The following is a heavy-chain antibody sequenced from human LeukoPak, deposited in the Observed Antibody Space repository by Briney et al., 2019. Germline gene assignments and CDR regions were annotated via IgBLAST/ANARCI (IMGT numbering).Heavy chain of an antibody. V-gene: IGHV1-18*01. CDR1: GYTFTRYG. Sequence: ASVKVSCKTSGYTFTRYGISWVRQAPGKGLEWVGWTNTDKGDTHHAQTLQGRVTMTIDTSTSTAYMELRSLRSDDTAVYYCARTLWFGDYEMYDQWGQGTLLTVSS. J-gene: IGHJ5*02. CDR3: ARTLWFGDYEMYDQ. D-gene: IGHD3-10*01. CDR2: TNTDKGDT.